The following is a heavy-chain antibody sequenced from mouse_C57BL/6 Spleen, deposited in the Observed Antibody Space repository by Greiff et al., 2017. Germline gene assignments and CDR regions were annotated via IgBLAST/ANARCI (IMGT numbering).Heavy chain of an antibody. CDR3: ARYGNYGWFAY. V-gene: IGHV1-54*01. CDR1: GYAFTNYL. CDR2: INPGSGGT. D-gene: IGHD2-1*01. J-gene: IGHJ3*01. Sequence: VQLQQSGAELVRPGTSVKVSCKASGYAFTNYLIEWVKQRPGQGLEWIGVINPGSGGTNYNEKFKGKATLTADKSSSTAYMQLSSLTSEDSAVYFCARYGNYGWFAYWGQGTLVTVSA.